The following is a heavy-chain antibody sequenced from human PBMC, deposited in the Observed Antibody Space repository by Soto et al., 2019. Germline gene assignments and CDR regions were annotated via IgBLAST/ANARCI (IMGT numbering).Heavy chain of an antibody. J-gene: IGHJ4*02. D-gene: IGHD1-26*01. Sequence: QVQLQESGPGLVKPSETLSLTCAVSGASFGTYYWSWIRQPPGKGLEWIGYIFYSGHLKYNPSLKGRLTISADPSNHQRSLSLASLTAADTAVYYCAREGGGYRFDYWGQGTLVTVSS. CDR1: GASFGTYY. CDR2: IFYSGHL. CDR3: AREGGGYRFDY. V-gene: IGHV4-59*01.